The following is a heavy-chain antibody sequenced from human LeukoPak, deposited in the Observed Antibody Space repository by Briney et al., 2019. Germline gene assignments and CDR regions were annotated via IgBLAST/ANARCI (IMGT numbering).Heavy chain of an antibody. J-gene: IGHJ4*02. D-gene: IGHD3-3*01. CDR1: GFTFSSYW. V-gene: IGHV3-7*01. CDR2: IKQDGSEK. CDR3: ARTPSYDFWSGYSFFFDY. Sequence: GGSLRLSCAASGFTFSSYWMSWVRQAPGKGLEWVANIKQDGSEKYYVDSVKGRFTISRDNAKNSLYLQMNSLRAEDTAVYYCARTPSYDFWSGYSFFFDYWGQGTLVTVSS.